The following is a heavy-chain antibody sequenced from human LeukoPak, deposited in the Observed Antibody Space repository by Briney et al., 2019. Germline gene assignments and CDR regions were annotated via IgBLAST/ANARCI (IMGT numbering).Heavy chain of an antibody. Sequence: ASVKVSCKVSGYTLTELSMHWVRQAPGKGLEWMGGFDPEDGETIYAQKFQGRVTMTEDTSTDTAYMELSSLRSEDTAVYYCATGHVEMATIWSGAFDIWGQGTMVTVSS. CDR2: FDPEDGET. V-gene: IGHV1-24*01. CDR3: ATGHVEMATIWSGAFDI. CDR1: GYTLTELS. D-gene: IGHD5-24*01. J-gene: IGHJ3*02.